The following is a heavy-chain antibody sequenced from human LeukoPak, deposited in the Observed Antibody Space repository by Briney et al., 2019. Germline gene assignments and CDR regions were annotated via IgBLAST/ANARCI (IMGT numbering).Heavy chain of an antibody. CDR1: GFTFNTYV. D-gene: IGHD5-18*01. CDR2: ASYDGSNK. J-gene: IGHJ5*02. CDR3: ARELRRSTYGPNWFDP. Sequence: GRSLRLSCAASGFTFNTYVMSWVRQAPGKGLEWVAVASYDGSNKYYADFVKGRFTISRDNSKNTLYLQMNSLRAEDTAMYYCARELRRSTYGPNWFDPWGQGTLVTVSS. V-gene: IGHV3-30-3*01.